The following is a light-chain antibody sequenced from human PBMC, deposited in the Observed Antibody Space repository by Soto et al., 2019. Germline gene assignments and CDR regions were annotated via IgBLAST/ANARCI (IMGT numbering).Light chain of an antibody. J-gene: IGKJ1*01. Sequence: DIQMTQSPSSLSASVGDRVTVTCRASQSISSYLNWYQQKPGKAPKLLIYAAFSLQSGVPSRFSGSGSGTEFTLTISSLQPDDIATYYCQQYHSYSRTFGQGTKVDIK. CDR2: AAF. CDR3: QQYHSYSRT. V-gene: IGKV1-39*01. CDR1: QSISSY.